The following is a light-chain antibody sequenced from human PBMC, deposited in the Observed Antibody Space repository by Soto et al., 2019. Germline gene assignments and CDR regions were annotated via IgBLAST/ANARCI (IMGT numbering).Light chain of an antibody. V-gene: IGLV1-40*01. Sequence: QSVLTQPPSVSGAPGQRVTISCTGSSSNIGAGYDVHWYQQLPGTAPKLLIYVNINRPSGVPDRFSGSKSGTSASLAITGLQAEDEADYYCQSYDSSLSGSGVVFGGGTKVTVL. J-gene: IGLJ2*01. CDR3: QSYDSSLSGSGVV. CDR2: VNI. CDR1: SSNIGAGYD.